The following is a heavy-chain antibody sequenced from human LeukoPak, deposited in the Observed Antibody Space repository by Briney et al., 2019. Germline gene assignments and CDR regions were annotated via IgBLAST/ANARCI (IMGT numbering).Heavy chain of an antibody. CDR3: AKGAEHFGDSTTDY. V-gene: IGHV3-23*01. CDR2: ISGSCGKT. Sequence: GGSLRLSCAASAFTFSNYAMRGFRQAPGKGVEWVSVISGSCGKTYYPASVKGRFTISIDNSRNTVFLRMNSLRAEDTAVYYCAKGAEHFGDSTTDYWGQGTLVTVSS. J-gene: IGHJ4*02. CDR1: AFTFSNYA. D-gene: IGHD4-17*01.